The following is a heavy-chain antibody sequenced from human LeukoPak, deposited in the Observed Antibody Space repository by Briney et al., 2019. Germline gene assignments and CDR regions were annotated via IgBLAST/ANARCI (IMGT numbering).Heavy chain of an antibody. CDR1: GFTFSSYA. J-gene: IGHJ4*02. CDR3: AKDHNGFRYYYDSSGYYY. Sequence: GGSLRLSCAASGFTFSSYAMHWVRQAPGKGLEWVAVISYDGSNKYYADSVKGRFTISRDNSKNTLYLQMNSLRAEDTAVYYCAKDHNGFRYYYDSSGYYYWGQGTLVTVSS. V-gene: IGHV3-30-3*01. CDR2: ISYDGSNK. D-gene: IGHD3-22*01.